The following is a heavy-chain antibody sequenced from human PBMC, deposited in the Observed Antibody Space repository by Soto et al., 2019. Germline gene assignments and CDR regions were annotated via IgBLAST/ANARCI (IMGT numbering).Heavy chain of an antibody. D-gene: IGHD3-10*01. Sequence: PSETLSLTCAVSGGSINSDGYSWSWIRQSPGKGLQWIGYIHHTGRTYYSPSLYNRVSISIDRSKNQFSLQLTSVTAADTAVYYCASLPMVRGVIGWFDPWGQGTLVTVSS. CDR2: IHHTGRT. J-gene: IGHJ5*02. CDR3: ASLPMVRGVIGWFDP. CDR1: GGSINSDGYS. V-gene: IGHV4-30-2*06.